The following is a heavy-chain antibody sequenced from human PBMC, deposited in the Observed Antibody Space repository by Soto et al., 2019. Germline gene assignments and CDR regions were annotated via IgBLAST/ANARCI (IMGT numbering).Heavy chain of an antibody. V-gene: IGHV3-7*01. D-gene: IGHD6-19*01. CDR3: AKEGEGRRIGGSLWTSSFRITVAGPDY. Sequence: GGSLRLSCAASGFTFSSYWMSWVRQAPGKGLEWVANIKQDGSEKYYVDSVKGRFTISRDNAKNSLFLQMSSLRAEDTAVYYCAKEGEGRRIGGSLWTSSFRITVAGPDYWGRGTLVTVSS. CDR2: IKQDGSEK. J-gene: IGHJ4*02. CDR1: GFTFSSYW.